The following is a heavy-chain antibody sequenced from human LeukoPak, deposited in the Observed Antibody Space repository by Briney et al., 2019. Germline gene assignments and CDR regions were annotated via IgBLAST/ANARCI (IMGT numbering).Heavy chain of an antibody. CDR1: GFTFSSYG. Sequence: PGGSLRLSCAASGFTFSSYGMNWVRQAPGQGLEWVSYISSSTIISYADSVRGRFTISRDNAKNSLYLQMHSLRAEDTAVYYCARGSESYFQPHFDYWGQGTLVTVSS. CDR3: ARGSESYFQPHFDY. D-gene: IGHD1-26*01. CDR2: ISSSTII. V-gene: IGHV3-48*01. J-gene: IGHJ4*02.